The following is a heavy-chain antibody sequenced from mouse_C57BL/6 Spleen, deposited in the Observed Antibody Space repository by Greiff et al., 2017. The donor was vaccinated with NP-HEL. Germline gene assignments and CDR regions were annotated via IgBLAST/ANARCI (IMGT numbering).Heavy chain of an antibody. CDR3: AKGRIRYGYDGYAMDY. D-gene: IGHD2-2*01. V-gene: IGHV2-3*01. CDR2: LWGDGST. CDR1: GFSLTSYG. J-gene: IGHJ4*01. Sequence: VKLMESGPGLVAPSQSLSITCTVSGFSLTSYGVSWVRQPPGKGLAWLGVLWGDGSTNYHSALISRLSISKDNSKSQVYLKLNSLQTDDTATYYCAKGRIRYGYDGYAMDYWGQGTSVTVSS.